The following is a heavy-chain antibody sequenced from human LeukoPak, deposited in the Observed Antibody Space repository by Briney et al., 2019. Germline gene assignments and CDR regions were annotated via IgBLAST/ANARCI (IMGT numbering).Heavy chain of an antibody. D-gene: IGHD4-23*01. J-gene: IGHJ4*02. V-gene: IGHV4-39*01. CDR1: GGSISSSSHY. CDR3: ARRSGTVGGNYIDY. CDR2: IYYSGST. Sequence: PSETLSLTCTVSGGSISSSSHYWGWIRPPPGQGLEWIGNIYYSGSTYFNPSLKSQVSISVDTSRNQFSLKVSSVTAADTAVYYCARRSGTVGGNYIDYWGQGILVTVFS.